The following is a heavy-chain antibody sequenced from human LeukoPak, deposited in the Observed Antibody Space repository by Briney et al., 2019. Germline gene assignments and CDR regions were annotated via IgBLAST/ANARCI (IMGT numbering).Heavy chain of an antibody. CDR2: ISGYNGNT. CDR3: ARALGDCSGGSCYPRYYYMDV. CDR1: GYTFTSYG. Sequence: ASVKVSCKASGYTFTSYGINWVRQAPGQGLEWMGWISGYNGNTNYAQKLQGRVTMTTDTSTSTAYMELRSLRSDDTAVYYCARALGDCSGGSCYPRYYYMDVWGKGTTVTISS. D-gene: IGHD2-15*01. J-gene: IGHJ6*03. V-gene: IGHV1-18*01.